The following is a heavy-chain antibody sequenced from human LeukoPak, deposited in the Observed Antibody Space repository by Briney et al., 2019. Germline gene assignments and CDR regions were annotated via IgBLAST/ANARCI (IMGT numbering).Heavy chain of an antibody. CDR2: IYGGGNT. CDR3: ARDLSFGQFDP. Sequence: GGSLRLSCAASGFTVSSNYMSWVRQAPGKGLEWVSVIYGGGNTYYADSVGGRFSISRDNSKNTLYLQMNSLRVEDTAVYYCARDLSFGQFDPWGQGTLVTVSS. CDR1: GFTVSSNY. D-gene: IGHD3-16*01. J-gene: IGHJ5*02. V-gene: IGHV3-53*01.